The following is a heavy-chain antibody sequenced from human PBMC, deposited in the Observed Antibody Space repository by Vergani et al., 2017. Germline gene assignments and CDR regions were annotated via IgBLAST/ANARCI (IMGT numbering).Heavy chain of an antibody. CDR3: ARELTSVGYYYYMDV. J-gene: IGHJ6*03. Sequence: QVQLEESGPGLVKPSETLSLTCTVSGGSISSYYWSWIRQPPGKGLEWIGYIYYSVSTNYNPSLKSRVTISVDTSKNQFSLKLSSVTAADTAVYYCARELTSVGYYYYMDVWGKGTTVTVSS. CDR2: IYYSVST. D-gene: IGHD4-23*01. CDR1: GGSISSYY. V-gene: IGHV4-59*01.